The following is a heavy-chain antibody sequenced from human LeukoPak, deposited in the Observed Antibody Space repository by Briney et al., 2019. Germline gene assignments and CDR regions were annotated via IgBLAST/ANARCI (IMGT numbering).Heavy chain of an antibody. J-gene: IGHJ3*02. CDR3: ATELGLRIAFDI. D-gene: IGHD5/OR15-5a*01. CDR2: IIPIFGTA. CDR1: GGTFSSYA. Sequence: SVKVSCKASGGTFSSYAISWVRQAPGQGLEWMGGIIPIFGTANYAQKFQGRVTITADKSTSTAYMELSSLRSEDTAVYYCATELGLRIAFDIWGQGTMVTVSS. V-gene: IGHV1-69*06.